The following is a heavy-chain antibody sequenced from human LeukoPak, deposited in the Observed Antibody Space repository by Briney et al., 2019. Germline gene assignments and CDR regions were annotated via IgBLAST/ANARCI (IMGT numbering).Heavy chain of an antibody. D-gene: IGHD1-26*01. CDR1: GFTFSSYD. V-gene: IGHV3-13*01. CDR2: IGTAGDT. J-gene: IGHJ4*02. CDR3: ARLYSVSSPFDY. Sequence: GGSLRLSCAASGFTFSSYDMHWVRQATGKGLEWVSAIGTAGDTYYPGSVKGRFTISRENAKNSLYLQMNSLRAEDTAVYYCARLYSVSSPFDYWGQGTLVTVSS.